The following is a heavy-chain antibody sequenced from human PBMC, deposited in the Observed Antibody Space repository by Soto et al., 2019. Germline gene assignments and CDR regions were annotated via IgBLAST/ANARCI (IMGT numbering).Heavy chain of an antibody. D-gene: IGHD4-17*01. CDR2: IIPILGIA. J-gene: IGHJ6*03. CDR3: ARVGEMVTVTKGYYFYMDV. CDR1: GDTFSRHT. V-gene: IGHV1-69*02. Sequence: QVQLVQSGDEVKKPGSSVKVSCKASGDTFSRHTISWVRQAPGQGLEWMGRIIPILGIANYAQKFQGRVTINADKSTITAYIDVSSLRSQDTAVYYCARVGEMVTVTKGYYFYMDVWGKGTTVTVSS.